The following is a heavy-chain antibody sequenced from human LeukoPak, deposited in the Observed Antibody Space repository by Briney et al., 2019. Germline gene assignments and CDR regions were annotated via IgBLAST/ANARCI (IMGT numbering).Heavy chain of an antibody. Sequence: GGSLRLSCAASGFTFSSYAMSWVRQAPGKGLEWVSGINWNGGSTGYADSVKGRFTISRDNAKNSLYLQMNSLRAEDTALYHCARDTTAAGEFDYWGQGTLVTVSS. CDR2: INWNGGST. V-gene: IGHV3-20*01. CDR1: GFTFSSYA. D-gene: IGHD6-13*01. CDR3: ARDTTAAGEFDY. J-gene: IGHJ4*02.